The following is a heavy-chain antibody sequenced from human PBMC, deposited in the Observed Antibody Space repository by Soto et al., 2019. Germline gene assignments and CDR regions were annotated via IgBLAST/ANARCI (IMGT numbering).Heavy chain of an antibody. CDR3: ATDPYYYGPN. CDR2: INAGNGNT. CDR1: GYTFTSYA. J-gene: IGHJ4*02. Sequence: GASVKVSCKASGYTFTSYAMHWVRQAPGQRLEWMGWINAGNGNTKYSQKFQGRVTMTEDTSTDTAYMELSSLRSEDTAVYYCATDPYYYGPNWGQGTLVTVSS. V-gene: IGHV1-3*01. D-gene: IGHD3-10*01.